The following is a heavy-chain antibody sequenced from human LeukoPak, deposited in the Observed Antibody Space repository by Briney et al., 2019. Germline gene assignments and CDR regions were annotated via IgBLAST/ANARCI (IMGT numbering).Heavy chain of an antibody. D-gene: IGHD6-13*01. CDR2: IYDSGST. V-gene: IGHV4-59*01. CDR3: ARAIYSSPPYFDY. CDR1: AGSLSSYY. J-gene: IGHJ4*02. Sequence: PSETLSLTCPVAAGSLSSYYWSWLRQPPGEGREWIGYIYDSGSTNYNPSSKSRVTISVDTSKNQFSLKLSSVTAADTAVYYCARAIYSSPPYFDYWGQGTLVTVSS.